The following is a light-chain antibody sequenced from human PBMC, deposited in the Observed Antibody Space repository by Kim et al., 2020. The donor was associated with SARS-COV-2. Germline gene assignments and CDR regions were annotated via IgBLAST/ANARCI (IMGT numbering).Light chain of an antibody. CDR1: QSISTY. Sequence: DVQLTQSPSSLSASVGDRVTISCRASQSISTYLNWYQHKPGKAPKLFTYLASTLQSGVPSRFSGSGSGTDFTLTISSLQPEDFGTYYCQGSYSTPRSFGQGTKVDIK. CDR3: QGSYSTPRS. CDR2: LAS. V-gene: IGKV1-39*01. J-gene: IGKJ1*01.